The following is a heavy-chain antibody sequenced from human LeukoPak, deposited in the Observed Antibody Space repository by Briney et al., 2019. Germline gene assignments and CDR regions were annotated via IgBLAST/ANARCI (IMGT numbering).Heavy chain of an antibody. CDR3: AKWTSSGTSGYFDY. CDR2: VSGNGDNT. CDR1: GFTFSSYA. J-gene: IGHJ4*02. V-gene: IGHV3-23*01. Sequence: GGSLRLSCAASGFTFSSYAMSWVRQAPGKGLEWVSAVSGNGDNTFYADSVKGRFTISRDNSKNTLCLQMNSLRADDTAVYYCAKWTSSGTSGYFDYWGQGTLATVSS. D-gene: IGHD1-26*01.